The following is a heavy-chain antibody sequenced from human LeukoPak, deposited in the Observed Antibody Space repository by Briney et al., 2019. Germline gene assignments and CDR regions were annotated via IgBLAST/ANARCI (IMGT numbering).Heavy chain of an antibody. D-gene: IGHD6-6*01. CDR3: ARRDSSSSYGMDV. V-gene: IGHV5-51*01. J-gene: IGHJ6*02. CDR2: IYPGDSDT. CDR1: GYSFTSYW. Sequence: GESLKISCKGSGYSFTSYWIGWMRQMPGKGLEWMGIIYPGDSDTRYSPSFQGQVTIPADKSISTAYLQWSSLKASDTAMYYCARRDSSSSYGMDVWGQGTTVTVSS.